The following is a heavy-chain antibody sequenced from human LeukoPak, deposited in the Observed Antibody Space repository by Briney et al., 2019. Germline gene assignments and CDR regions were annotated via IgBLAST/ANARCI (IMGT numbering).Heavy chain of an antibody. CDR3: AGNYGGNTYDY. J-gene: IGHJ4*02. Sequence: GGSLRLSCAASGFTFSSYAMHWVRQAPGKGLEYVSAISSNGGSTYYANSVKGRFTISRDNSKNTLYLQMGSLRAEDMAVYYCAGNYGGNTYDYWGQGTLVTVSS. V-gene: IGHV3-64*01. CDR1: GFTFSSYA. D-gene: IGHD4-23*01. CDR2: ISSNGGST.